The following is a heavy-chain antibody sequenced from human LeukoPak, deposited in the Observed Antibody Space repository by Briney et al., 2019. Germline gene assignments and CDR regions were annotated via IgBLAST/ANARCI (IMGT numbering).Heavy chain of an antibody. V-gene: IGHV4-38-2*02. CDR3: GREGGRSQTSN. CDR1: GYSISSGYY. D-gene: IGHD3-16*01. CDR2: ISHTPVT. J-gene: IGHJ4*02. Sequence: SETLSLTCTVSGYSISSGYYWSWIRQTPGKGLEWIGSISHTPVTYHNPSLQSRVAMSVDTSKNQFSLSLRSVTAADTAIYYCGREGGRSQTSNWSQGTLVTVSP.